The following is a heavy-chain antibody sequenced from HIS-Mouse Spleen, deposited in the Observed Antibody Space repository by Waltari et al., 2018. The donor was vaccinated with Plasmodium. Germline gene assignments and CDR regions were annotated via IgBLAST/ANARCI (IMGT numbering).Heavy chain of an antibody. CDR3: ARLLPWVHGHFDY. D-gene: IGHD1-26*01. V-gene: IGHV1-18*01. J-gene: IGHJ4*02. CDR2: IGVYKGKT. CDR1: GYTFSSYG. Sequence: QVQLVQSGAEVKRPGVSVKVSCKASGYTFSSYGISWVRRAPGQGLGWLGWIGVYKGKTNYGRKVQGRVTMTTDTSTSTAYMGLRGLGSDDTAVYYCARLLPWVHGHFDYWGQGTLVTVSS.